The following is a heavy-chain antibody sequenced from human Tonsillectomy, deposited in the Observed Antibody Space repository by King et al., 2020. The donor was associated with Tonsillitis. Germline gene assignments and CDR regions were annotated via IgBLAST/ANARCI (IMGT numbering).Heavy chain of an antibody. CDR3: AKALDNIVVVSAATLYD. CDR2: INPNSGGT. Sequence: QLVQSGAEVKTPGASVKVSCKASGYSFTDYFMHWVRQAPGQGLEWMGWINPNSGGTTNAQKFQGRVTMTRDASISPYYMELSRLKSDASAVYYCAKALDNIVVVSAATLYDWGQGTQVTVSS. V-gene: IGHV1-2*02. CDR1: GYSFTDYF. D-gene: IGHD2-2*01. J-gene: IGHJ4*02.